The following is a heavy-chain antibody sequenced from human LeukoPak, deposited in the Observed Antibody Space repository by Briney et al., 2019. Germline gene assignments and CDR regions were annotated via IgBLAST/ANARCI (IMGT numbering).Heavy chain of an antibody. V-gene: IGHV4-34*01. D-gene: IGHD3-22*01. J-gene: IGHJ4*02. CDR2: INHSGST. CDR1: GGSFSGYY. CDR3: ARAPLYSTGYYIY. Sequence: SETLSLTCAVYGGSFSGYYWSWIRQPPGKGLEWIGEINHSGSTNYNPSLKSRVTISVDTSKNQFSLKLSSVTAADTAFYYCARAPLYSTGYYIYWGQGTLVTVSS.